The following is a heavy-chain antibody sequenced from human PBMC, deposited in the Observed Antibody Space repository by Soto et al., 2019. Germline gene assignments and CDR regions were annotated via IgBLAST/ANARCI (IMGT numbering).Heavy chain of an antibody. CDR2: INPNSGGT. V-gene: IGHV1-2*04. J-gene: IGHJ3*02. Sequence: GASVKVSCKASGYTFTGYYMHWVRQAPGQGLEWMGWINPNSGGTNYAQKFQGWVTMTRDTSISTAYMELSRLRSDDTAVYYCARERKDMQDAFDIWGQGTMVTVSS. D-gene: IGHD2-15*01. CDR1: GYTFTGYY. CDR3: ARERKDMQDAFDI.